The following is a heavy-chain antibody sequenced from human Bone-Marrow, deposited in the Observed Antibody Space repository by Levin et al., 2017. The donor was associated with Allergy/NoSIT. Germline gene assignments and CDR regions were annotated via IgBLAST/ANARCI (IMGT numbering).Heavy chain of an antibody. CDR1: NGSIKSYH. CDR2: IFYSGST. V-gene: IGHV4-59*01. D-gene: IGHD3/OR15-3a*01. CDR3: ARPDPNFCGTGNCYLYAFDI. J-gene: IGHJ3*02. Sequence: ASETLSLTCTVSNGSIKSYHWSWIRQSPGKGLQWVGNIFYSGSTSYNPSLKSRVFISVDTSKNQFSLKLSSVTAADTATYFCARPDPNFCGTGNCYLYAFDIWGQGTMVSVSS.